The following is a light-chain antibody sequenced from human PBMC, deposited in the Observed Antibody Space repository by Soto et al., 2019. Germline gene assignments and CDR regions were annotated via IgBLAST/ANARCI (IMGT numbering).Light chain of an antibody. CDR2: GVS. CDR1: QSISSSY. V-gene: IGKV3-20*01. CDR3: QQYGNSLT. J-gene: IGKJ4*01. Sequence: EIVLTQSPGTLSLSPGERATLSCRASQSISSSYLAWYQQKPGQAPRLLIYGVSNRATGIPDRFSGSGSGTDSTLTISRLEPDDFAVYYCQQYGNSLTFGGGTKV.